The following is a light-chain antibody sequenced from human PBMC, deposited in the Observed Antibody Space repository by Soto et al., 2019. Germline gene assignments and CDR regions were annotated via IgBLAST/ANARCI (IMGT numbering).Light chain of an antibody. CDR2: GAS. CDR1: QSVNSN. CDR3: QQYNNWTP. V-gene: IGKV3-15*01. Sequence: EIVMTQSPATLSVSPGERATLSCRASQSVNSNLAWYQQKPGQAPRLLIYGASTRATGVPARFSGSGSGTEFTLTVSSLPSEDFAVYFCQQYNNWTPFGQGTKVEIK. J-gene: IGKJ1*01.